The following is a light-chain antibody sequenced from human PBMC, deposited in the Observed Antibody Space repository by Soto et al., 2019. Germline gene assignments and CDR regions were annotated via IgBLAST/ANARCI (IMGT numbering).Light chain of an antibody. CDR3: QQYNSYLYS. J-gene: IGKJ2*03. CDR1: QSISSW. CDR2: KAS. V-gene: IGKV1-5*03. Sequence: DIQMTQSPSTLSASIGDRVTITCRASQSISSWLAWYQQKPGKAPKLLIYKASNLESGVPSRFIGSGSGTEFTLTISSLQPDDFATYYCQQYNSYLYSVGQGTKLEIK.